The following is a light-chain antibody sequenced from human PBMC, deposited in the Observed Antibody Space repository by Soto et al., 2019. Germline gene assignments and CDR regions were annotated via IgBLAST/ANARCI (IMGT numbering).Light chain of an antibody. CDR1: QSLRSS. CDR3: QQYNNWPQT. Sequence: ERMMTQSPDSLSVSRGERATLSCRASQSLRSSLAWYQQKPGQAPRLLIYDASTRATGIPARFSGSGSGTDFTLTISGLQSEDFAVYYCQQYNNWPQTFGQGTKVDIK. CDR2: DAS. J-gene: IGKJ1*01. V-gene: IGKV3-15*01.